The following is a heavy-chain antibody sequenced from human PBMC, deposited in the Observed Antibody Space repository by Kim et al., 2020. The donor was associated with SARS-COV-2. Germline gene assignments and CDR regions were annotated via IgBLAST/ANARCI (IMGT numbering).Heavy chain of an antibody. Sequence: ASVKVSCKASGFTFTYYAIHWVRQAPGQRLEWMGWINPGNGNTKYSQNFQGRLTITRDTSANTAYMELSSLRPEDTAVYYCARDERGDRGSSLVPFDYWGQGTLVTVSS. J-gene: IGHJ4*02. D-gene: IGHD6-13*01. CDR2: INPGNGNT. CDR3: ARDERGDRGSSLVPFDY. CDR1: GFTFTYYA. V-gene: IGHV1-3*01.